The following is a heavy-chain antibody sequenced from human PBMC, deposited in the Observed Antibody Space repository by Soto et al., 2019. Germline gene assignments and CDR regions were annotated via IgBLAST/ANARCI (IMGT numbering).Heavy chain of an antibody. V-gene: IGHV3-7*05. CDR2: IKEDGSEE. J-gene: IGHJ4*02. Sequence: PGGSLRLSCEASGFTFSNYWMSWVRQAPGKGLEWVASIKEDGSEEFYLDSVKGRFTISRDNAKYFLYLQLNSLRAEDTATFYCVKAQSFTVTGVPLRAAAYWGQGALVTVSS. D-gene: IGHD3-22*01. CDR3: VKAQSFTVTGVPLRAAAY. CDR1: GFTFSNYW.